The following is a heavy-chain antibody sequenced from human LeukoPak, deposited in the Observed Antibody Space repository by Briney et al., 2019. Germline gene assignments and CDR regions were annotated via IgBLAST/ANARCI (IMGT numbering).Heavy chain of an antibody. J-gene: IGHJ6*03. CDR3: ARGIKIAAAGLYYYYYYYMDV. V-gene: IGHV3-20*04. D-gene: IGHD6-13*01. CDR1: GFTFSSYW. Sequence: GGSLRLSCAASGFTFSSYWMSWVRQAPGKGLEWVSGINWNGGSTGYADSVKGRFTISRDNAKNSLYLQMNSLRAEDTALYYCARGIKIAAAGLYYYYYYYMDVWGKGTTVTVSS. CDR2: INWNGGST.